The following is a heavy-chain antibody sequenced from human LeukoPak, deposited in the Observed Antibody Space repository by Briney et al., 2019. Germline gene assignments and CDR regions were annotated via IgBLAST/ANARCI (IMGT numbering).Heavy chain of an antibody. V-gene: IGHV4-39*01. D-gene: IGHD3-22*01. CDR1: GGSISSSSYY. Sequence: SETLSLTCTVSGGSISSSSYYWGWIRQPPGKGLEWIGSIYYSGSTYYNPSLKSRVTISVDTSKNQFSLKLSSVTAADTAVYYCARHCASSGYYFDYWGQGTLVTVSS. J-gene: IGHJ4*02. CDR3: ARHCASSGYYFDY. CDR2: IYYSGST.